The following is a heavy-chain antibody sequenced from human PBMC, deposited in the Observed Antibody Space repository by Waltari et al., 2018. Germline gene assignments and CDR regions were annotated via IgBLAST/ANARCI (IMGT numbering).Heavy chain of an antibody. CDR1: GYTFSSYD. CDR3: ARAPLGTGSYAAFDV. CDR2: MNPKNGDT. Sequence: QVQLVQSGAELKKPGASVKVSCKASGYTFSSYDINWLRQATGQGLEWMAWMNPKNGDTGYTHRFPGRLTITRDTSTNTFYMELNSLTSDDTAVYYCARAPLGTGSYAAFDVWGQGTKVTVSS. D-gene: IGHD1-26*01. J-gene: IGHJ3*01. V-gene: IGHV1-8*03.